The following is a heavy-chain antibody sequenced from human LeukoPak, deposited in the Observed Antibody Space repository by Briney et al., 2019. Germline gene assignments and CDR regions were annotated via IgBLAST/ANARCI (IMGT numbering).Heavy chain of an antibody. CDR1: GYIFTSYW. V-gene: IGHV5-51*01. CDR3: AIWDVSQLNAFDY. J-gene: IGHJ4*02. CDR2: IYPGDSDT. Sequence: GESLKISCKGSGYIFTSYWIGWVRQMPGKGLEWMGIIYPGDSDTRYSPSFQGQVTISADKSISTAYLQWSSLKASDTAMYYCAIWDVSQLNAFDYWGQGTLVTVSS. D-gene: IGHD2-2*01.